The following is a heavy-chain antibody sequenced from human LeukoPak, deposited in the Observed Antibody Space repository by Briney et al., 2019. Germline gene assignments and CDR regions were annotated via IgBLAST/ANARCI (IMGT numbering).Heavy chain of an antibody. V-gene: IGHV4-39*01. CDR1: GGSISTRYYY. CDR2: IHDSGST. CDR3: ASLYFYGSGSFPNY. D-gene: IGHD3-10*01. J-gene: IGHJ4*02. Sequence: SETLSLTCAVSGGSISTRYYYWGWIRQPPGKGLEWIGTIHDSGSTYYSPSLKSQVTISVDTSNNQFSLELSSVTAGDTAVYYCASLYFYGSGSFPNYWGQGILVTVST.